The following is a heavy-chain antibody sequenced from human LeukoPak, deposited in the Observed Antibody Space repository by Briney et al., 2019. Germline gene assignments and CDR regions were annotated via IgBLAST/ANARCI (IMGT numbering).Heavy chain of an antibody. CDR2: IWYDGSNK. D-gene: IGHD3-9*01. Sequence: PGGSLRLSCAASGFTFSSYGMHWVRQAPGKGLEWVAVIWYDGSNKYYADSVKGRFTISRDNSKNTLYLQMNSLRAEDTAVCYCARDGGRYGFDYWGQGTLVTVSS. CDR3: ARDGGRYGFDY. CDR1: GFTFSSYG. V-gene: IGHV3-33*01. J-gene: IGHJ4*02.